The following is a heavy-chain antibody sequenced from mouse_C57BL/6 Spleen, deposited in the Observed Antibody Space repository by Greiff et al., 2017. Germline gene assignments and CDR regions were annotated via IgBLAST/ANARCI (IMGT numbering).Heavy chain of an antibody. J-gene: IGHJ4*01. Sequence: EVKLMESGGGLVKPGGSLKLSCAASGFTFSSYTMSWVRPTPEKRLGWVATISGGGGNTYYPDSVKGRFTISGDNAKNTLDLQMSSLRSEDTALYYCARRHLYYSNYDYYAMDYWGQGTSVTVSS. CDR3: ARRHLYYSNYDYYAMDY. V-gene: IGHV5-9*01. CDR1: GFTFSSYT. CDR2: ISGGGGNT. D-gene: IGHD2-5*01.